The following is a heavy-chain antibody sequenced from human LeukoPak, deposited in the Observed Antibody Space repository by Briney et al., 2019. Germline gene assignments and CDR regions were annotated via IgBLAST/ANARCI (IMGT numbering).Heavy chain of an antibody. Sequence: GGSLRLSCAASGFTFSSYDMHWVRQAPGKGLEWVAVISYDGSNKYYADSVQGRFTISRDDSKNTLYLQMNSLRAEDTAVYYCAKGETSTVTWGQGTLVTVS. V-gene: IGHV3-30*18. CDR3: AKGETSTVT. CDR1: GFTFSSYD. CDR2: ISYDGSNK. D-gene: IGHD4-17*01. J-gene: IGHJ4*02.